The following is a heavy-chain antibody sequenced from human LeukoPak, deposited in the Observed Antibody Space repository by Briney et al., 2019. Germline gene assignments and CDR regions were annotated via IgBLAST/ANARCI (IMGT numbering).Heavy chain of an antibody. CDR1: GFTFSSYA. CDR3: AKGRGYSYGTIDY. V-gene: IGHV3-23*01. D-gene: IGHD5-18*01. J-gene: IGHJ4*02. CDR2: ISGSGGST. Sequence: GGSLKLSCAASGFTFSSYAMSWVRQAPGKGLEWVSAISGSGGSTYYADSVKGRFTISRDNSKNTLYLQMNSLRAEDTAVYYCAKGRGYSYGTIDYWGQGTLVTVSS.